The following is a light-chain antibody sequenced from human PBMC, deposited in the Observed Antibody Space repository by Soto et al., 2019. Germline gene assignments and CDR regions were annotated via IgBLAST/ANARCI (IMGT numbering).Light chain of an antibody. CDR2: EVN. V-gene: IGLV2-8*01. J-gene: IGLJ1*01. CDR3: TSYAGGNNV. CDR1: STDVGGYDY. Sequence: QSALTQPPSASGSPGQSVTISCTGTSTDVGGYDYVSWYQQHPGKVPKLMIYEVNKRPSGVPDRFSRSKSGNTASLTVSGLQPEDEGDYYCTSYAGGNNVFGTGTKLTVL.